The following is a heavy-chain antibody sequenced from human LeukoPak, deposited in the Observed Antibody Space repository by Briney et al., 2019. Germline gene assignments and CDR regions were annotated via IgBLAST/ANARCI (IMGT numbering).Heavy chain of an antibody. D-gene: IGHD1-26*01. Sequence: PGGSLRLSCAASGFTFSSYGMHWVRQAPGKGLEWVAFIRYDGSNKYYADSVKDRFTISRDNSKNTLYLQMNSLRAEDTAVYYCAKDRAGGSYAGDYWGQGTLVTVSS. V-gene: IGHV3-30*02. CDR2: IRYDGSNK. CDR1: GFTFSSYG. J-gene: IGHJ4*02. CDR3: AKDRAGGSYAGDY.